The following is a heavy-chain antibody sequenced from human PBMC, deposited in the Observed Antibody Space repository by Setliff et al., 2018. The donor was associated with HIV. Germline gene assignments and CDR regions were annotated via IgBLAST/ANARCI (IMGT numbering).Heavy chain of an antibody. V-gene: IGHV3-30*02. J-gene: IGHJ6*02. CDR3: AKGAATIFYYYYGMDV. CDR1: EFRFSTYG. Sequence: GGSLRLSCVASEFRFSTYGMHWVRQAPGKGLEWVTFIWYDGSDKYYLDSVKGRFTISRDNSKNTLYLQMKSLRDEDTALYYCAKGAATIFYYYYGMDVWGQGTTVTVSS. D-gene: IGHD6-25*01. CDR2: IWYDGSDK.